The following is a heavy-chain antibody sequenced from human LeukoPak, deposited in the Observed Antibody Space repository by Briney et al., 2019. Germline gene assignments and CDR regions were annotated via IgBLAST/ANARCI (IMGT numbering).Heavy chain of an antibody. V-gene: IGHV3-23*01. J-gene: IGHJ4*02. Sequence: GGSLRLSCAASGFTFSSYAMSWVRQAPGKGLEWVSAISGSGGSTYYADSVKGRFTISRDNSKNTLYLQMNSLRAEDTAVYYCAKVSVGYDFWSGYHSNYYFDYWGQGTLVTVSS. CDR2: ISGSGGST. CDR3: AKVSVGYDFWSGYHSNYYFDY. D-gene: IGHD3-3*01. CDR1: GFTFSSYA.